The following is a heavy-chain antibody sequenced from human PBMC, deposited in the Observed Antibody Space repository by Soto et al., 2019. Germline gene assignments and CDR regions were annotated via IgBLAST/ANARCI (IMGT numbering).Heavy chain of an antibody. J-gene: IGHJ4*02. CDR3: AKGGHYYDSSGYYYVHY. D-gene: IGHD3-22*01. Sequence: GGSLRLSCAASGFTFSSYAMSWVRQAPGKGLEWVSAISGSGGSTYYADSVKGRFTISRDNSKNTLYLQMNSLRAEDTAVYYCAKGGHYYDSSGYYYVHYWGQGTLVTVSS. CDR2: ISGSGGST. CDR1: GFTFSSYA. V-gene: IGHV3-23*01.